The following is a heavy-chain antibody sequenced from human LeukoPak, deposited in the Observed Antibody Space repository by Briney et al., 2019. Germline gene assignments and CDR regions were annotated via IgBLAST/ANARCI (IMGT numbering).Heavy chain of an antibody. J-gene: IGHJ3*02. CDR3: ARDRWAFDI. CDR1: GGSFSGFY. CDR2: IYHSGST. Sequence: KTSETLSLTCDVYGGSFSGFYWNWIRQPPGKGLEWIGYIYHSGSTYYNPSLKSRVTISVDRSKNQFSLKLSSVTAADTAVYYCARDRWAFDIWGQGTMVTVSS. V-gene: IGHV4-34*01. D-gene: IGHD5-24*01.